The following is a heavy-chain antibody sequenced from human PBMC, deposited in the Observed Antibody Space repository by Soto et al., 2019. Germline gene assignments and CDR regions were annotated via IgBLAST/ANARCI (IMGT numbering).Heavy chain of an antibody. CDR3: ARALGILGVDY. J-gene: IGHJ4*02. Sequence: GGSLRLSCEASGFTFSSYELSWVRQAPGKGLEWVSYISGSGSTTYYADSVKGRFTISRDNAKTSLYLQMNSLRAEDTAVYYCARALGILGVDYWGQGALVTVPS. CDR2: ISGSGSTT. V-gene: IGHV3-48*03. D-gene: IGHD1-26*01. CDR1: GFTFSSYE.